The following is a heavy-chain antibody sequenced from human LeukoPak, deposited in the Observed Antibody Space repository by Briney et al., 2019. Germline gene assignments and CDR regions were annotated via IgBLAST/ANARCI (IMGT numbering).Heavy chain of an antibody. Sequence: GGSLRLSCAASGFTFSSYWMHWVRQAPGKGLVWVSRINSDGSSTSYADSVKGRFTISRDNAKNTPYLQMNSLRAEDTAVYYCARVPRNAMFDYWGQGTLVTVSS. J-gene: IGHJ4*02. CDR2: INSDGSST. CDR3: ARVPRNAMFDY. CDR1: GFTFSSYW. V-gene: IGHV3-74*01. D-gene: IGHD2-2*01.